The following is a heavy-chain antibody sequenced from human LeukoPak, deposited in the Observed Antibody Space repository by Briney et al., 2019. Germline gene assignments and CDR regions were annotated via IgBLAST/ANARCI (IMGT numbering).Heavy chain of an antibody. V-gene: IGHV1-8*03. CDR2: MNPNSGNT. J-gene: IGHJ6*03. CDR3: ARSSGWPYYYYMDV. D-gene: IGHD6-19*01. Sequence: ASVKVSCKASGYTFTSYDINWVRQATGQGLEWMGWMNPNSGNTGYAQKFQGRVTITRNTSISTAYMELSSLRSEDTAVYYCARSSGWPYYYYMDVWGKGTTVTVSS. CDR1: GYTFTSYD.